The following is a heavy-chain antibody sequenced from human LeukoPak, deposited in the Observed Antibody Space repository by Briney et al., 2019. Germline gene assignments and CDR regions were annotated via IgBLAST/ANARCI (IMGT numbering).Heavy chain of an antibody. J-gene: IGHJ4*02. D-gene: IGHD6-6*01. CDR2: ISSSSTYI. CDR3: ARDGYSSSSFDF. CDR1: GFIFSSYN. Sequence: GGSLRLSCAASGFIFSSYNMNWVRQAPGKGLEWVSSISSSSTYIYYGDSVKGRFSISRDNAKNSLYLQMNSLRAEDTAMYHCARDGYSSSSFDFWGQGTLVTVSS. V-gene: IGHV3-21*06.